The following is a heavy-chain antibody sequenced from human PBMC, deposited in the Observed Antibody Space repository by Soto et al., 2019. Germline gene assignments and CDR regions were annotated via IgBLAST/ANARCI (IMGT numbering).Heavy chain of an antibody. D-gene: IGHD3-10*01. CDR1: GGPISSGGYY. J-gene: IGHJ4*02. Sequence: PSETLSLTCTVSGGPISSGGYYWSWIRQHPGKGLEWIGYIYYSGSTYYNPSLKSRVTISVDTSKNQFSLKLSSVTAADTAVYYCARALKARPGYFDYWGQGTLVTVSS. CDR2: IYYSGST. V-gene: IGHV4-31*03. CDR3: ARALKARPGYFDY.